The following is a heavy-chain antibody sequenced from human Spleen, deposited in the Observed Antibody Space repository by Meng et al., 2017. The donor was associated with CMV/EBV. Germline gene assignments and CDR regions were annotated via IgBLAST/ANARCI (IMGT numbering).Heavy chain of an antibody. CDR1: GFTFRSYG. D-gene: IGHD3-16*01. J-gene: IGHJ4*02. Sequence: GESLKISCAASGFTFRSYGMSWVRQAPGKGLEWVSAMSASGGGTYYADSVKGRFTISRDNSKNTLYLQMNSLRAKDTAVYYCAKYSAVGERLYYFDYWGQGTLVTVSS. V-gene: IGHV3-23*01. CDR2: MSASGGGT. CDR3: AKYSAVGERLYYFDY.